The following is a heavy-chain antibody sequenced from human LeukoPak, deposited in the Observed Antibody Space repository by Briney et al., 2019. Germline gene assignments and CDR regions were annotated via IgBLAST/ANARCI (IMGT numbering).Heavy chain of an antibody. CDR1: GGSISSYY. CDR2: IYTSGST. CDR3: ARDAPRAIWFREYWVFDI. D-gene: IGHD3-10*01. V-gene: IGHV4-4*07. J-gene: IGHJ3*02. Sequence: PSETLSLTCTVSGGSISSYYWSWIRQPAGKGLEWIGRIYTSGSTNYNPSLKSRVTMSVDTSKNQFSLKLSSVTAADTAVYYCARDAPRAIWFREYWVFDIWGQGTMVTVSS.